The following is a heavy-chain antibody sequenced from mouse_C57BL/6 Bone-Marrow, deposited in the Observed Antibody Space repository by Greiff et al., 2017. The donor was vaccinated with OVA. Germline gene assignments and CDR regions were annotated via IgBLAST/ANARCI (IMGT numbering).Heavy chain of an antibody. D-gene: IGHD4-1*01. Sequence: QVQLQQPGAELVMPGASVKLSCKASGYTFTSYWMHWVKQRPGQGLEWIGEIDPSDSYTNYNQKFKGKSTLTVDKSSSTAYMQLSSLTSEDSAVYYCALKLGRGYAMDYWGQGTSVTVSS. J-gene: IGHJ4*01. CDR1: GYTFTSYW. V-gene: IGHV1-69*01. CDR3: ALKLGRGYAMDY. CDR2: IDPSDSYT.